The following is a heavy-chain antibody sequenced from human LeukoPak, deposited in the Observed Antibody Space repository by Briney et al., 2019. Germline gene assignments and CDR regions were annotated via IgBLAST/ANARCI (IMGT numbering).Heavy chain of an antibody. Sequence: ASVKVSCKASGYTFTSYYMHWVRQAPGQGLEWMGIINPSGGSTSYAQKFQGRVTMTRDTSTSTVYMELSSLRSEDTAVYYCARARAPMVRGVIFPSYYYYYMDVWGKGTTVTISS. CDR3: ARARAPMVRGVIFPSYYYYYMDV. D-gene: IGHD3-10*01. CDR1: GYTFTSYY. V-gene: IGHV1-46*01. CDR2: INPSGGST. J-gene: IGHJ6*03.